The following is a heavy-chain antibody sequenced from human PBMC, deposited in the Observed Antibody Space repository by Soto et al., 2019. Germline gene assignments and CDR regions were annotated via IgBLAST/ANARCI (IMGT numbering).Heavy chain of an antibody. CDR1: GFSFITYG. CDR2: VWSNGVNN. CDR3: VRERGPFDAFDM. Sequence: GGSLRLSCAASGFSFITYGMHWGRQAPGKGLEWVAVVWSNGVNNYYAGSVRGRFTISRDNTKNSLYLQMNSLKAEDTAVYYCVRERGPFDAFDMWGQGTMVTVSS. J-gene: IGHJ3*02. V-gene: IGHV3-33*01.